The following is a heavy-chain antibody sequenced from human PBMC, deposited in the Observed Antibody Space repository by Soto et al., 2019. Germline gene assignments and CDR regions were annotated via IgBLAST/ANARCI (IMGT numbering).Heavy chain of an antibody. V-gene: IGHV1-69*13. CDR2: IIPIFGTA. CDR1: GGTFSSYA. D-gene: IGHD3-10*01. Sequence: SVKVSCKASGGTFSSYAISWVRQAPGQGLEWMGGIIPIFGTANYAQKFQGRVTITADESTSTAYMELSSLRSEDTAVYYCASPRDYYGSGIYYFDYWGQGTLVTVSS. CDR3: ASPRDYYGSGIYYFDY. J-gene: IGHJ4*02.